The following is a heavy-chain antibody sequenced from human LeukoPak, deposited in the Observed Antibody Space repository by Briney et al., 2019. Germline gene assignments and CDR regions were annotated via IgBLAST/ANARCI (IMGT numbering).Heavy chain of an antibody. CDR3: AGSTVTTIADGAFDI. J-gene: IGHJ3*02. D-gene: IGHD4-4*01. CDR1: GFTFSSYA. CDR2: ISYDGSNE. V-gene: IGHV3-30-3*01. Sequence: GGSLRLSCAASGFTFSSYAMHWVRQAPGKGLEWVAVISYDGSNEYYADSVKGRFTISRDNSKNTLYLQMNSLRAEDTAVYYCAGSTVTTIADGAFDIWGQGTMVTVSS.